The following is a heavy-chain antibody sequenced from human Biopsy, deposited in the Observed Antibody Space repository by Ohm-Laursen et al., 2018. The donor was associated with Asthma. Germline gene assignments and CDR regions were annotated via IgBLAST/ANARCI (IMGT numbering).Heavy chain of an antibody. CDR3: AKARCYYYYCDMEV. CDR1: GGTLNNYA. CDR2: ISPIFGAI. V-gene: IGHV1-69*01. D-gene: IGHD3-16*02. Sequence: SSDSASCKGSGGTLNNYAINWARLAPGQGLEWKGGISPIFGAIRYAQNFQGRVTITADVFTNTVHMELSSLRSEDTAVLYCAKARCYYYYCDMEVWGQGTTVTVSS. J-gene: IGHJ6*02.